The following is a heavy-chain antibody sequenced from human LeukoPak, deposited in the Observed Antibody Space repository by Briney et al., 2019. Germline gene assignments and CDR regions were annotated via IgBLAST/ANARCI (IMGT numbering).Heavy chain of an antibody. V-gene: IGHV3-53*01. Sequence: GGSLRLSCAVSGFSVRANHMAWVRQGLGQGLEWISVILPGGVTHYTDSLKDRFAISIDSSKNLLYLQMDSLRAEGTALYYCVRERDYDTYFDFWGRGTLVTVS. J-gene: IGHJ4*02. CDR3: VRERDYDTYFDF. CDR2: ILPGGVT. CDR1: GFSVRANH. D-gene: IGHD3-9*01.